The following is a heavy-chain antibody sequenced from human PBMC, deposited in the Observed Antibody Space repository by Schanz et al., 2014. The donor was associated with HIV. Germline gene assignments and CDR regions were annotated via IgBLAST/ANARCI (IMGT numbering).Heavy chain of an antibody. D-gene: IGHD6-13*01. V-gene: IGHV3-33*06. CDR3: AKRGPAAWDYFDS. CDR2: ISPDGSKQ. CDR1: GFTFRRHG. J-gene: IGHJ4*02. Sequence: QVQLVESGGGVVQPGRSQRLSCAASGFTFRRHGMHWVRQAPGQGLEWLAVISPDGSKQHYADSVKGRFIISRDNSKNTLYLEMNSLRAEDTAVYYCAKRGPAAWDYFDSWGQGTLVTVSS.